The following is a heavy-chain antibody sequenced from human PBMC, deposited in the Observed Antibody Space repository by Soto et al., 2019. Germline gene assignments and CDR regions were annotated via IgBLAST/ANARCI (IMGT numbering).Heavy chain of an antibody. D-gene: IGHD3-9*01. CDR2: ISDSGGGT. V-gene: IGHV3-23*01. J-gene: IGHJ4*02. CDR1: GFSLSNVW. Sequence: GGSLRLSCAASGFSLSNVWMSWVRQAPGKGLEWVSDISDSGGGTHYADSVKGRFTISRDNSKNTLYLQMNSLRAEDTAFYYCSTRDFLTGSTYFFDSWGQGTLVTVSS. CDR3: STRDFLTGSTYFFDS.